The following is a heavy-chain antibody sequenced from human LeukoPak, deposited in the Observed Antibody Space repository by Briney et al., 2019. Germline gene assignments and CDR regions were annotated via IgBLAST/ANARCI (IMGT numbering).Heavy chain of an antibody. D-gene: IGHD6-19*01. CDR1: GYTFTSYG. CDR3: ATAVGAVAGLYYYYYGMDV. J-gene: IGHJ6*02. CDR2: ISAYNGNT. Sequence: ASVKVSCKASGYTFTSYGISWVRQAPGQGLEWMGWISAYNGNTNYAQKLQGRVTMTTDTSTSTAYMELRSLRSDDTAVYYCATAVGAVAGLYYYYYGMDVWGQGTTVTVSS. V-gene: IGHV1-18*01.